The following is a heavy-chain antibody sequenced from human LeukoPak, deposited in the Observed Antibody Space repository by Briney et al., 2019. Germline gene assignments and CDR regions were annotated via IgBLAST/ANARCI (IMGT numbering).Heavy chain of an antibody. D-gene: IGHD2-15*01. CDR2: IYYSGST. V-gene: IGHV4-38-2*02. CDR3: ARAGWYTLDN. CDR1: GYSISSGYY. Sequence: PSETLSLTCTVSGYSISSGYYWGWIRQPPGKGLEWIGSIYYSGSTYYNPSLKSRVTISVDTSENQFSLKLSSVTAADTAVYYCARAGWYTLDNWGQGTLVTVSS. J-gene: IGHJ4*02.